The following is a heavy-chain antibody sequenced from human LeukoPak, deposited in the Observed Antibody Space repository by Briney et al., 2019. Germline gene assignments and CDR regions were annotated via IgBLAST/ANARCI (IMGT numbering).Heavy chain of an antibody. CDR1: GGSISNSGGFY. V-gene: IGHV4-31*02. D-gene: IGHD2-15*01. J-gene: IGHJ4*02. CDR2: ISYRGST. Sequence: SETLSLTCTVSGGSISNSGGFYWSWIRQHPGNGLEWIGFISYRGSTYYNPSLKSRVSMSVDTSRSQFSLRLTSVTDEDTAVYYCARIWQSSGGFYYWGQGSLVTVSS. CDR3: ARIWQSSGGFYY.